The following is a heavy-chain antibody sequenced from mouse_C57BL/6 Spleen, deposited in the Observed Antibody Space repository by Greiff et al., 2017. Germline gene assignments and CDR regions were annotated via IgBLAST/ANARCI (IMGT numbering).Heavy chain of an antibody. J-gene: IGHJ2*01. D-gene: IGHD2-1*01. CDR2: INPSTGGP. CDR3: AREGGNYLFDD. V-gene: IGHV1-53*01. Sequence: QVQLQQPGTELVKPGASVKLSCKASGYTFTSYWMHWVKQRPGQGLEWIGTINPSTGGPNYNEKFKSKATLPVDKSSSTAYMQLSSLRSEDSAVYYCAREGGNYLFDDWGKGTTLTVSS. CDR1: GYTFTSYW.